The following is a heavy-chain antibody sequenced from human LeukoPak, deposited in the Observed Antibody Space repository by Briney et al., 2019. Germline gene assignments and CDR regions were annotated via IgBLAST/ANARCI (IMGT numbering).Heavy chain of an antibody. CDR1: GYTFTSYD. Sequence: ASVKVSCKASGYTFTSYDINWVRQATGQGLEWKGWMNPNSGNTGYAQKFQGRVTMTRNTSISTAYMELSSLRSEDTAVYYCARGEEWLRYATYYYWGQGTLVTVSS. D-gene: IGHD5-12*01. CDR2: MNPNSGNT. V-gene: IGHV1-8*01. CDR3: ARGEEWLRYATYYY. J-gene: IGHJ4*02.